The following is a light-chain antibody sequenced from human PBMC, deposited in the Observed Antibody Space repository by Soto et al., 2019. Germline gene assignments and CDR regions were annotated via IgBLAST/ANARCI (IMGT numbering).Light chain of an antibody. CDR2: AAS. CDR3: QKCGIAPFT. J-gene: IGKJ4*01. V-gene: IGKV1-27*01. CDR1: QDISNY. Sequence: DIQMTQSPSSLSAFVGDRVTITCRASQDISNYLAWYQQKPGKVPKLLVFAASTLQSGVPSRFSGSGSGTDFTLTISSLQPEDVATYYCQKCGIAPFTFGGGTKVDIK.